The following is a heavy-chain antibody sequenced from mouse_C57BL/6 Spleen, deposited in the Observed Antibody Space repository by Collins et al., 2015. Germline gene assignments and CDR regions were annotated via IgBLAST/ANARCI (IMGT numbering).Heavy chain of an antibody. Sequence: SDYYMAWVRQVPEKGLEWVANINYDGSSTYYLDSLKSRFIISRDNAKSILYLQMSSLKSEDTATYYCARDGDYYGSSYRYAMDYWGQGTSVTVSS. V-gene: IGHV5-16*01. D-gene: IGHD1-1*01. CDR3: ARDGDYYGSSYRYAMDY. J-gene: IGHJ4*01. CDR2: INYDGSST. CDR1: SDYY.